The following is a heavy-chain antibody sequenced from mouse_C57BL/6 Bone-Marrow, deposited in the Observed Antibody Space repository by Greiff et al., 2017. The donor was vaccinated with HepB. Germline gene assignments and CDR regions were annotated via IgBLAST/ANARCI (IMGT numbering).Heavy chain of an antibody. CDR2: IWSGGST. Sequence: VQLQQSGPGLVQPSQSLSITCTVSGFSLTSYGVHWVRQSPGKGLEWLGVIWSGGSTDYNAAFISRLSISKDNSKSQVFFKMNSLQADDTAIYYCARSPITTVVAPYAMDYWGQGTSVTVSS. D-gene: IGHD1-1*01. CDR3: ARSPITTVVAPYAMDY. CDR1: GFSLTSYG. V-gene: IGHV2-2*01. J-gene: IGHJ4*01.